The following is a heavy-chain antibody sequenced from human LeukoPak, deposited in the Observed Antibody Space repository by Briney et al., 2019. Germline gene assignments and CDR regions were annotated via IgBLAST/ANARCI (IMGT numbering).Heavy chain of an antibody. CDR1: GGSIRSYY. D-gene: IGHD6-13*01. Sequence: PSETLSLTCTVSGGSIRSYYWSWIRQPPGKGLEWIGYIYYSGSTNYNPSLKSRVTISVDTSKNQFSLELSSVTAADTAVYYCARSIAAAGTLFDPWGQGTLVTVSS. CDR3: ARSIAAAGTLFDP. J-gene: IGHJ5*02. V-gene: IGHV4-59*01. CDR2: IYYSGST.